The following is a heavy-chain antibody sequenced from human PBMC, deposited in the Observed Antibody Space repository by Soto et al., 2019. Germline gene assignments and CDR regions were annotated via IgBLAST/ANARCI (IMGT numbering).Heavy chain of an antibody. J-gene: IGHJ6*02. CDR2: IIPIFGTA. Sequence: SVKVSCKASGGTFSSYAISWVRQAPGQGLEWMGGIIPIFGTANYAQKFQGRVTITADESTSTAYMELSSLRSEDTAVYYCATDRPGTPALTYYYYGMDVWGQGTTVTVSS. CDR3: ATDRPGTPALTYYYYGMDV. V-gene: IGHV1-69*13. CDR1: GGTFSSYA. D-gene: IGHD1-7*01.